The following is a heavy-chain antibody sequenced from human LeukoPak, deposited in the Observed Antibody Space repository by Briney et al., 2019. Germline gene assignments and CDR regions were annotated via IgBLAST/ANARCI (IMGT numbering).Heavy chain of an antibody. CDR3: AAWVSAHVALDV. CDR1: GYTFTDYY. D-gene: IGHD1-26*01. V-gene: IGHV1-2*02. J-gene: IGHJ3*01. Sequence: ASVKVSCKASGYTFTDYYMNWVRQAPGQGLEWMGWINPNSGDTNSTQNLQGRITMYRDTSISTAYMELSRLRSDDTAVYYCAAWVSAHVALDVWGQGTMVTVSS. CDR2: INPNSGDT.